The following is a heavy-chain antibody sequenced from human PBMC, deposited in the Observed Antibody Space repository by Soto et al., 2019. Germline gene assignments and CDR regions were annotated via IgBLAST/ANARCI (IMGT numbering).Heavy chain of an antibody. Sequence: EVQVVESGGGLVQPGGSLRLSCAASGFSVTNNYMNWVRQAPGKGLEWLSIIDSGGNTYYADSVKDRFTVSRDNSRNTLYLHMDSLRAEDTAVYYCARGRGSTGHLGREHYLDYWGQGALVTVSP. V-gene: IGHV3-66*01. CDR3: ARGRGSTGHLGREHYLDY. J-gene: IGHJ4*02. D-gene: IGHD2-2*01. CDR2: IDSGGNT. CDR1: GFSVTNNY.